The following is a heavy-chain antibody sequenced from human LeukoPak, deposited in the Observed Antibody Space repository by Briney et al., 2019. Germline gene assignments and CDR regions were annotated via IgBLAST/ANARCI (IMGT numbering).Heavy chain of an antibody. CDR3: ARSPIGTYGGNYFDY. J-gene: IGHJ4*02. D-gene: IGHD4-23*01. CDR2: IIPIFGTA. V-gene: IGHV1-69*13. CDR1: GYTFTSYG. Sequence: GASVKVSCKASGYTFTSYGISWVRQAPGQGLEWMGGIIPIFGTANYAQKFQGRVTITADESTSTAYMELSSLRSEDTAVYYCARSPIGTYGGNYFDYWGQGTLVTVSS.